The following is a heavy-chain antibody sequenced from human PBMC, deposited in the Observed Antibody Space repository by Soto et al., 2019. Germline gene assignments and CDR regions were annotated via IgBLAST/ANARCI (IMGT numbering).Heavy chain of an antibody. Sequence: QVQLVESGGGVVQPGRSLRLSCAASGFTFSSYGMHWVRQAPGKGLEWVAVISYDGSNKYYADSVKGRFTIYRDNSKNTLYLQRNSLRAKDTAVYYCAKTRPRFLGYDAFDIWGQGTMVTVSS. J-gene: IGHJ3*02. D-gene: IGHD3-3*01. CDR3: AKTRPRFLGYDAFDI. CDR1: GFTFSSYG. V-gene: IGHV3-30*18. CDR2: ISYDGSNK.